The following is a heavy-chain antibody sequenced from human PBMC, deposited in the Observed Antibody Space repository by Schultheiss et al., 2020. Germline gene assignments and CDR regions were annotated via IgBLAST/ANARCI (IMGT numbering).Heavy chain of an antibody. Sequence: GGSLRLSCAASGFTFSSYAMHWVRQAPGKGLEWVAVISYDGSNKYYADSVKGRFTISRDNSKNTLYLQMNSLRAEDTAVYYCAKDGGQHLNYHYGLDLWGQGPTVTVSS. V-gene: IGHV3-30*04. D-gene: IGHD6-13*01. CDR3: AKDGGQHLNYHYGLDL. J-gene: IGHJ6*02. CDR2: ISYDGSNK. CDR1: GFTFSSYA.